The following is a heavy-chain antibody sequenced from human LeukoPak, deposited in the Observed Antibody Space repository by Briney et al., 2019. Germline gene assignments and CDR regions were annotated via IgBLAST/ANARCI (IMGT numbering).Heavy chain of an antibody. CDR1: GFTFSSYA. V-gene: IGHV3-23*01. CDR2: ISGNGGST. CDR3: AKDEGAAGWFGSPGNWFDP. Sequence: PGGSLRLSCAASGFTFSSYAMGWVRQAPGRGLEWVSAISGNGGSTYYADSVKGRFTIPRDNSKNTLYLQMNSLRAEDTAVYYCAKDEGAAGWFGSPGNWFDPWGQGTLVTVSS. J-gene: IGHJ5*02. D-gene: IGHD3-10*01.